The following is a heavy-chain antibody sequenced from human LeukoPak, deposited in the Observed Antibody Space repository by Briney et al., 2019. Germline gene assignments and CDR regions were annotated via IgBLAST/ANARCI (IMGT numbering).Heavy chain of an antibody. J-gene: IGHJ4*02. CDR1: GGTFSSYA. D-gene: IGHD6-19*01. V-gene: IGHV1-69*13. CDR2: IIPIFGTA. Sequence: SVKVSCKASGGTFSSYAISWVRQAPGQGLEWMGGIIPIFGTANYAQKFQGRVTITADESTSTAYMELSSLRSEDTAVYYCARDGRSGWNDHDYWGQGTLVIVSS. CDR3: ARDGRSGWNDHDY.